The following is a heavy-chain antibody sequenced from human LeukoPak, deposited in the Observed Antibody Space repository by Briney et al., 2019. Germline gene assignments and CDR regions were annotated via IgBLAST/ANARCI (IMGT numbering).Heavy chain of an antibody. Sequence: GGSLRLSCAASGVSFSSYAMSWVRQAPGKGLEWVSAISGSGGSTYYADSVKGRFTISRDNSKNTLYLQMNSLRAEDTAVYYCAKDLSGSPGYYYGMDVWGQGTTVTVSS. J-gene: IGHJ6*02. D-gene: IGHD3-10*01. CDR2: ISGSGGST. CDR3: AKDLSGSPGYYYGMDV. CDR1: GVSFSSYA. V-gene: IGHV3-23*01.